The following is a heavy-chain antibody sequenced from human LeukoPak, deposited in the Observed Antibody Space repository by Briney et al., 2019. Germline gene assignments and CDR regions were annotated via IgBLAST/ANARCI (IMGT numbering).Heavy chain of an antibody. CDR2: IYYSGST. CDR1: GGSISSYY. CDR3: ARGGPKMATIDY. V-gene: IGHV4-59*01. Sequence: SETLSLTCTVSGGSISSYYWSWIRQPPGKGLEWIGYIYYSGSTNYNPSLKSRVTISVDTSKNQFSLKLSSVTAADTAVYYCARGGPKMATIDYWGQGTLVTVSS. J-gene: IGHJ4*02. D-gene: IGHD5-24*01.